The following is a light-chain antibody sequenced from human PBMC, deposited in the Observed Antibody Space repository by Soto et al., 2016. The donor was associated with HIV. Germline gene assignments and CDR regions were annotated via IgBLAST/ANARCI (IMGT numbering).Light chain of an antibody. J-gene: IGKJ2*01. CDR3: QKYNSVPYT. Sequence: DIQMTQSPSSLSASVGDRVTITCRASQDIANYLAWYQQKPGKGPKLLIYAASTLQSGVPSRFSGSGSGTDFSLTINSLQPEDVATYYCQKYNSVPYTFGQGTKLEIK. CDR2: AAS. CDR1: QDIANY. V-gene: IGKV1-27*01.